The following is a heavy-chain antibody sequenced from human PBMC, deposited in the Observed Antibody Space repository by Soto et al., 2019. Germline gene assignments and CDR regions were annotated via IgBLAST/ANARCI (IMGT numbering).Heavy chain of an antibody. CDR1: GDSVSSNSAA. Sequence: PSQSLSLTCAISGDSVSSNSAAWNWIRQSPSRGLEWLGRTYFRSKWYNDYAVSVQSRIAINPDTSKNQFSLQLNSVTPEDTAVYYCARISYATVPIWGQGTRVTVSS. CDR2: TYFRSKWYN. J-gene: IGHJ4*02. V-gene: IGHV6-1*01. D-gene: IGHD1-1*01. CDR3: ARISYATVPI.